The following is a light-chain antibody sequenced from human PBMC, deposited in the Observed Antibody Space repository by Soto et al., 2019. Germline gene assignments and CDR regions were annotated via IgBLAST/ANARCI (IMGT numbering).Light chain of an antibody. CDR3: QQYNSYRT. CDR1: QSINIW. Sequence: DIQMTQSPSTLSASVGDRVTITCRARQSINIWLAWYQQKPGKAPKLLIYDASILESGVPSRFSGSESGTEFTLTISSLQPDDFATYYCQQYNSYRTFGQGTKVDIK. V-gene: IGKV1-5*01. CDR2: DAS. J-gene: IGKJ1*01.